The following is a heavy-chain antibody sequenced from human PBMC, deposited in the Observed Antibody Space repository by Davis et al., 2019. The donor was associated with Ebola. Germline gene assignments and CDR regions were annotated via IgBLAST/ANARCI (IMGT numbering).Heavy chain of an antibody. D-gene: IGHD1-26*01. CDR1: GGPFSGYY. J-gene: IGHJ4*02. CDR3: ARMIGSYYPFDY. CDR2: INHSGST. Sequence: PSETLSLTCAVYGGPFSGYYWSWIRQPTGKGLEWIGEINHSGSTNYNPSLKSRVTISVDTSKNQFSLKLSSVTAADTAVYYCARMIGSYYPFDYWGQGTLVTVSS. V-gene: IGHV4-34*01.